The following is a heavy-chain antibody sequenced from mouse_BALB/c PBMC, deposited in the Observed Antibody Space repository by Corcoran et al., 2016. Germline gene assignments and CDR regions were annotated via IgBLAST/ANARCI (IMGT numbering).Heavy chain of an antibody. CDR1: GYTFTSYD. CDR3: ARSSYGNYGYVMDY. D-gene: IGHD2-1*01. Sequence: QVQLQQSGPELVKPGALVKISCKASGYTFTSYDINWVKQRLGQGLEWIGWIYPGDGSTKYTEKFKGKATLTADKSSSTDYIQLSHLNSENSAVYFGARSSYGNYGYVMDYWVQGTSVTVSS. J-gene: IGHJ4*01. CDR2: IYPGDGST. V-gene: IGHV1S56*01.